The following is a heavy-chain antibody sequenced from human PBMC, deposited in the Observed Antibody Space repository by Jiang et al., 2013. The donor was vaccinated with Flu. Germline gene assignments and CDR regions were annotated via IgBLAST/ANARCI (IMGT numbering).Heavy chain of an antibody. CDR2: IYWNDDK. Sequence: KPTQTLTLTCTFSGFSLSTSGVGVGWIRQPPGKALEWLALIYWNDDKRYSPSLKSRLTITKDTSKNQVVLTMTNMDPVDTATYYCAHRSADFWIQHAFDIWGQGTMVTVSS. J-gene: IGHJ3*02. CDR1: GFSLSTSGVG. CDR3: AHRSADFWIQHAFDI. V-gene: IGHV2-5*01. D-gene: IGHD3-3*01.